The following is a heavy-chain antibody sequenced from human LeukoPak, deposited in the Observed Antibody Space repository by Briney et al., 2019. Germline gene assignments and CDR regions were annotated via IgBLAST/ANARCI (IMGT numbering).Heavy chain of an antibody. Sequence: GGSLRLSCAASGFTFSSYGMHWVRQAPGKGLEWVAVIWYDGSNKYYADSVKGRFTISRDNSKNTLYLQMNSLRAEDTAVYYCARDNVGYSSDFDYWGQGTLVTVSS. CDR2: IWYDGSNK. J-gene: IGHJ4*02. V-gene: IGHV3-33*01. CDR3: ARDNVGYSSDFDY. D-gene: IGHD6-13*01. CDR1: GFTFSSYG.